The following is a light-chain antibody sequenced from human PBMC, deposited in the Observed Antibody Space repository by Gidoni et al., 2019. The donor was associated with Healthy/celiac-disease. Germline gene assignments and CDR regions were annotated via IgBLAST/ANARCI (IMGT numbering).Light chain of an antibody. CDR3: SSYTSSSIPYV. CDR2: EVS. Sequence: QSALTQPASVSGSPGQSITISCTGISSDVGGYNYVSWYQQHPGKAPKLMIYEVSNRPSGVSNRFSGSKSGNTASLTISGLQAEDEADYYCSSYTSSSIPYVFGTGTKVTVL. CDR1: SSDVGGYNY. J-gene: IGLJ1*01. V-gene: IGLV2-14*01.